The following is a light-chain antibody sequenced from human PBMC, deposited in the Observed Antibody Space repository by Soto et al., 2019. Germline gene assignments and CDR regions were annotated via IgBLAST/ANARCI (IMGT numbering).Light chain of an antibody. V-gene: IGLV2-14*01. CDR2: EVN. J-gene: IGLJ2*01. CDR1: SSDVGAYNY. Sequence: QSALTQPASVSGSPGQSITISCTGTSSDVGAYNYVSWYQHHPGKAPKLMIYEVNNRPSGVSNRFSGSKSGNTASLTISGLQAEDEADYYCSSYTSNNTVIFGGGTK. CDR3: SSYTSNNTVI.